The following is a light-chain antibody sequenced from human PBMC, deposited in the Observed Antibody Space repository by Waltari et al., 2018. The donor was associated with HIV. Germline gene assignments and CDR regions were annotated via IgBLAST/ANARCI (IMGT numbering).Light chain of an antibody. Sequence: VMTQSPATVSKSRGETVTLSCRASESINSHLAWYQHKPGQAPRLLIYGASTRAAGIPARFSGSGSGTEFSLTISSLQSEDFAIYYCQQYNNWPPYTFGQGTKLEIK. V-gene: IGKV3-15*01. J-gene: IGKJ2*01. CDR1: ESINSH. CDR2: GAS. CDR3: QQYNNWPPYT.